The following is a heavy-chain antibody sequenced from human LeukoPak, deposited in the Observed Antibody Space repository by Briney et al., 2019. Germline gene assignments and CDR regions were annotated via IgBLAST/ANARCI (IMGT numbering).Heavy chain of an antibody. CDR2: INSDGSST. V-gene: IGHV3-74*01. CDR3: ARDGPKYCSNGVCYAPVDP. J-gene: IGHJ5*02. CDR1: GFTFSSYW. D-gene: IGHD2-8*01. Sequence: PGGSLRLSCAASGFTFSSYWMHWVRQAPGKGLVWVSRINSDGSSTSYADSVKGRFTISRDNGKNSLYLQMNSLRAEDTAVYYCARDGPKYCSNGVCYAPVDPWGQGTLVTVSS.